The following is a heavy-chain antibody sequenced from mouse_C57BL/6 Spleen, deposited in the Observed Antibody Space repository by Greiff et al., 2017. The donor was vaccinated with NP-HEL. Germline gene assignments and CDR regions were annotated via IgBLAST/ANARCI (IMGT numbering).Heavy chain of an antibody. CDR1: GFTFSDYG. Sequence: EVQGVESGGGLVKPGGSLKLSCAASGFTFSDYGMHWVRQAPEKGLEWVAYISSGSSTIYYADTVKGRFTISRDNAKNTLFLQMTSLRSEDTAMYYCARHRGYAMDYWGQRTSVTVSS. D-gene: IGHD2-14*01. CDR2: ISSGSSTI. CDR3: ARHRGYAMDY. V-gene: IGHV5-17*01. J-gene: IGHJ4*01.